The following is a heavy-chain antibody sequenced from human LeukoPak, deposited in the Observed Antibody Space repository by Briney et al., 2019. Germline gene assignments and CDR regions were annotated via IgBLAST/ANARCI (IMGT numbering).Heavy chain of an antibody. V-gene: IGHV1-2*02. CDR3: ARSAQWELLGPEYFQH. J-gene: IGHJ1*01. CDR1: GYTFTGYY. CDR2: INPNSGGT. D-gene: IGHD1-26*01. Sequence: ASVKVSCKASGYTFTGYYMHWVRQAPGQGLEWMGWINPNSGGTNYAQKFQGRVTMTTDTSTSTAYMELRSLRSDDTAVYYCARSAQWELLGPEYFQHWGQGTLVTVSS.